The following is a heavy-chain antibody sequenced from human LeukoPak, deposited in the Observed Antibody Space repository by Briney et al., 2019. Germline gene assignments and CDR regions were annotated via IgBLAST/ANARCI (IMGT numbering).Heavy chain of an antibody. CDR1: GGSISSYY. J-gene: IGHJ3*02. D-gene: IGHD1-26*01. CDR2: IYTSGST. Sequence: SETLSLTCTVSGGSISSYYWSWIRQPPGKGLEWIGYIYTSGSTNYNPSLKSRVTISVDTSKNQFSLKLSSVTAADTAVYYCAREEQQLNRAFDIWGQGTVVTVSS. V-gene: IGHV4-4*09. CDR3: AREEQQLNRAFDI.